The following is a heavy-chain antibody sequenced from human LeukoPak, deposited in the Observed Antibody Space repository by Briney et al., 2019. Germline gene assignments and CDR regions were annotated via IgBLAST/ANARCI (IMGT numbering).Heavy chain of an antibody. CDR1: GGTFSSYA. Sequence: ASVKVSCKASGGTFSSYAISWVRQAPGQGLEWMGGIIPIFGTANYAQKFQGRVTMTTDTSTSTAYMELRSLRSDDTAVYYCARVAAADPTLTNYYYYYMDVWGKGTTVTVSS. D-gene: IGHD6-13*01. CDR2: IIPIFGTA. J-gene: IGHJ6*03. CDR3: ARVAAADPTLTNYYYYYMDV. V-gene: IGHV1-69*05.